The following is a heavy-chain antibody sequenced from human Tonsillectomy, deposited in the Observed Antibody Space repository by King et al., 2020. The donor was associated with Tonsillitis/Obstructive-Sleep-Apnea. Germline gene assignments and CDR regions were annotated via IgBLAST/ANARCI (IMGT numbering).Heavy chain of an antibody. CDR2: IYWDDDK. J-gene: IGHJ5*02. D-gene: IGHD3-3*01. CDR3: AHSHGFWREDWFDP. CDR1: GFSLSTSGVG. Sequence: VTLKESGPTLVKPTQTLTLTCTFSGFSLSTSGVGVGWIRQPPGKALEWLALIYWDDDKRYSPSLKSRLTITKDTSQNQLVLTMTNMDPVDTATYYCAHSHGFWREDWFDPWGQGTLVTVSS. V-gene: IGHV2-5*02.